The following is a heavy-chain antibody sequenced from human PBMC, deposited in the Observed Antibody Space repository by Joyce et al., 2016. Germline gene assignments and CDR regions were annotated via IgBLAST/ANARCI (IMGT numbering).Heavy chain of an antibody. CDR2: TYYRTKWYH. D-gene: IGHD6-19*01. CDR3: ARDVRPYASGWSDFDY. CDR1: GDSVSRKSAA. J-gene: IGHJ4*02. V-gene: IGHV6-1*01. Sequence: QVQLQQSGPGLMKPSQTLSLTCAISGDSVSRKSAAWDWIRQFPSRGLEWLGRTYYRTKWYHDYAVYVKGRISINPDTSKNQFSLQLKSVTPEDTAVYYCARDVRPYASGWSDFDYWGQGILVTVSS.